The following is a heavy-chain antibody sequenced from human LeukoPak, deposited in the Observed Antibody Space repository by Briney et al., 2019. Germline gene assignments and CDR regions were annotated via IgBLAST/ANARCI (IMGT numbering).Heavy chain of an antibody. CDR2: IRSKAKSYAT. Sequence: PGGSLRLSCAAPGFTFSGSAMHWVRQASGKGLEWVGRIRSKAKSYATAYAASVKGRFTISRDDSKNTAYLQMNSLKTEDTAVYYCTREYDFWSGYRYYYYYYYMDVWGKGTTVTVSS. CDR3: TREYDFWSGYRYYYYYYYMDV. D-gene: IGHD3-3*01. CDR1: GFTFSGSA. J-gene: IGHJ6*03. V-gene: IGHV3-73*01.